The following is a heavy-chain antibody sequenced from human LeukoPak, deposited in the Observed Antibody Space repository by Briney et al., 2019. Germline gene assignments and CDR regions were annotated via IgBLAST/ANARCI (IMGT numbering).Heavy chain of an antibody. V-gene: IGHV3-21*01. Sequence: GGSLRLSCAASGFTFSSYSMNWVRQAPGKGLELVSSISSSSSYIYYADSVKGRFTISRDNAKNSLYLQMNSLRAEDTAVYYCAANNWNVDYWGQGTLVTVSS. J-gene: IGHJ4*02. D-gene: IGHD1-1*01. CDR2: ISSSSSYI. CDR1: GFTFSSYS. CDR3: AANNWNVDY.